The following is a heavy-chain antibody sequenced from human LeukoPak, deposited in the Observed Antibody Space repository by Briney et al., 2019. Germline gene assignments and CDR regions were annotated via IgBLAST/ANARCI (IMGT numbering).Heavy chain of an antibody. V-gene: IGHV4-30-2*01. CDR1: GGSISSGGYY. Sequence: KPSETLSLTCTVSGGSISSGGYYWSWIGQPPGKALAWIGYIYHSGSTYYNPSLKSRVTISVDRSKNQFSLKLSSVTAADTAVYYCARGSSPDFWSVPCWFDPWGQGTLVTVSS. D-gene: IGHD3-3*01. CDR3: ARGSSPDFWSVPCWFDP. CDR2: IYHSGST. J-gene: IGHJ5*02.